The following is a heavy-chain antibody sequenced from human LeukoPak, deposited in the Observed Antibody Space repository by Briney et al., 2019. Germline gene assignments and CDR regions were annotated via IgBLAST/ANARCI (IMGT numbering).Heavy chain of an antibody. CDR2: ISGSGGST. V-gene: IGHV3-23*01. Sequence: GGSLRFSCAAAGFTFSSYAMSGGGQAPAKGRKWVSAISGSGGSTYYADSVKGRFTISRDNSKNTLYLQMNSLRAEDTAVYYCAKDVGFYGDYDDAFDIWGQGTMVTVSS. CDR1: GFTFSSYA. D-gene: IGHD4-17*01. CDR3: AKDVGFYGDYDDAFDI. J-gene: IGHJ3*02.